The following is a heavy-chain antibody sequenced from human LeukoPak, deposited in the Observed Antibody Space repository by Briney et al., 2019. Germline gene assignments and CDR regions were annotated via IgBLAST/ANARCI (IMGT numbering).Heavy chain of an antibody. J-gene: IGHJ6*03. D-gene: IGHD2-8*01. Sequence: ASVKVSCKASGYTFTRHYMNWVRQAPGQGLEWMGWISAYNGNTNYAQKLQGRVTMTTDTSTSTAYMELRSLRAEDTAVYYCARDWRWGVNYYMDVWGKGTTVTVSS. CDR2: ISAYNGNT. CDR3: ARDWRWGVNYYMDV. CDR1: GYTFTRHY. V-gene: IGHV1-18*04.